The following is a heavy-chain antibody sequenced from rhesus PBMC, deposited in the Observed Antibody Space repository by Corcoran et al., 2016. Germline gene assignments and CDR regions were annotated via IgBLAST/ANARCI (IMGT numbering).Heavy chain of an antibody. CDR1: GYSISSGNY. D-gene: IGHD6-43*01. CDR3: ARHVRNPSSSYREDWYFDY. J-gene: IGHJ4*01. V-gene: IGHV4S14*01. CDR2: FISGGTN. Sequence: QVQLQESGPGPVKPSETLSLTCAVSGYSISSGNYWGGIRQPSGKGREWIGHFISGGTNYLNPSPQSRVTLSQAPSKNQFSLKLCSVTAADTAVYYCARHVRNPSSSYREDWYFDYWGQGVLVTVSS.